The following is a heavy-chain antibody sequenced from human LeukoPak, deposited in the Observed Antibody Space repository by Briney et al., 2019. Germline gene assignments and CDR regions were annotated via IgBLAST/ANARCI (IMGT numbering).Heavy chain of an antibody. CDR1: GFTFSSYA. V-gene: IGHV3-23*01. Sequence: HPGRSLRLSCAASGFTFSSYAMSWVRQAPGKGLEWVSAISGSGGSTYYADSVKGRFTISRDNSKNTLYLQMNSLRAEDTAVYYCAKGNPKLRFLEWSAPTFDYWGQGTLVTVSS. J-gene: IGHJ4*02. CDR3: AKGNPKLRFLEWSAPTFDY. CDR2: ISGSGGST. D-gene: IGHD3-3*01.